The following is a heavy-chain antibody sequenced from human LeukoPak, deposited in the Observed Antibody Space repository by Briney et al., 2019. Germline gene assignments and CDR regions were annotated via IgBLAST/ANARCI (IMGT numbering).Heavy chain of an antibody. Sequence: SETLSLTCSVSGGSISLSYYYWGWIRQPPGKALEWIGSVYYSGTTSYNPSLKSRVTISVDTSKNQLSLKLRSVTAADTAVYYCARERREQLLPPYTRLVTYFDYWGQGTLVTVSS. V-gene: IGHV4-39*07. CDR1: GGSISLSYYY. D-gene: IGHD1-26*01. J-gene: IGHJ4*02. CDR2: VYYSGTT. CDR3: ARERREQLLPPYTRLVTYFDY.